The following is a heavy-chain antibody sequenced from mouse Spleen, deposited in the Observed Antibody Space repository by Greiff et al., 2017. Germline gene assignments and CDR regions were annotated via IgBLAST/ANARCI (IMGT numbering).Heavy chain of an antibody. CDR3: ARDRDYRYDERNYAMDY. J-gene: IGHJ4*01. CDR2: ISYDGSN. Sequence: VQLQQSGPGLVKPSQSLSLTCSVTGYSITSGYYWNWIRQFPGNKLEWMGYISYDGSNNYNPSLKNRISITRDTSKNQFFLKLNSVTTEDTATYYCARDRDYRYDERNYAMDYWGQGTSVTVSS. V-gene: IGHV3-6*01. D-gene: IGHD2-14*01. CDR1: GYSITSGYY.